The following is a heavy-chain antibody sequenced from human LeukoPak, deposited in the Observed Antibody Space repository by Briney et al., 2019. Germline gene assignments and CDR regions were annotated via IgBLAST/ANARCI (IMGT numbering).Heavy chain of an antibody. CDR2: ISWNSGSI. Sequence: PGGSLSLSCAASGFTFDDYAMHWVRQAPGKGLEWVSGISWNSGSIGYADSVKGRFTISRDNAKNSLYLQMNSLRAEDMALYYCAKDRGYSGYGIDYWGRGTLVTVSS. CDR3: AKDRGYSGYGIDY. J-gene: IGHJ4*02. V-gene: IGHV3-9*03. D-gene: IGHD5-12*01. CDR1: GFTFDDYA.